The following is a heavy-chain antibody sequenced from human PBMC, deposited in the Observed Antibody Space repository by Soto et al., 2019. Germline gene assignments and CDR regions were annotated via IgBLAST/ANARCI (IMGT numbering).Heavy chain of an antibody. CDR2: VSHDGSNK. J-gene: IGHJ4*02. Sequence: QVQLVESGGGVVQPERSLRLSCEASGFIFSSYGMHWVRQAPGKGLEWVAVVSHDGSNKKYVESVEGRFTISRDNSKNTMYLHMNSMRAEVTAVYYFAKDTYYYSSSGYYIFDYGGQGTLVTVSS. D-gene: IGHD3-22*01. CDR1: GFIFSSYG. CDR3: AKDTYYYSSSGYYIFDY. V-gene: IGHV3-30*18.